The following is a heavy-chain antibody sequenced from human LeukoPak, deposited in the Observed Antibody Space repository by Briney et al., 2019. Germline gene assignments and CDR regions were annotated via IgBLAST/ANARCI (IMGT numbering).Heavy chain of an antibody. V-gene: IGHV3-30*18. J-gene: IGHJ4*02. D-gene: IGHD3-10*01. CDR1: GFTFSSYG. Sequence: GGSLRLSCAASGFTFSSYGMHWVRQAPGKGLEWVAVISYDGSNKYYADSVKGRFTISRDNSKNTLYLQMNSLRAEDTAVYYCAKADDLDYYGSGSYYSGFDYWGQGTLVTVSS. CDR3: AKADDLDYYGSGSYYSGFDY. CDR2: ISYDGSNK.